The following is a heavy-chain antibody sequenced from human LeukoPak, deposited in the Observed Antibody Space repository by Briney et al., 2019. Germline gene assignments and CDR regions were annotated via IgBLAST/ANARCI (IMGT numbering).Heavy chain of an antibody. Sequence: GESLKISCKGTGYRFINYWIGWVRQMPGKGLEWMGIIYPGDSDTRYSPSFQGQVTISADKSISTAYLQWSSLKASDTAMYYCARHDKDSSGWYSSDRIDYWGQGTLVTVSS. CDR3: ARHDKDSSGWYSSDRIDY. J-gene: IGHJ4*02. CDR1: GYRFINYW. CDR2: IYPGDSDT. D-gene: IGHD6-19*01. V-gene: IGHV5-51*01.